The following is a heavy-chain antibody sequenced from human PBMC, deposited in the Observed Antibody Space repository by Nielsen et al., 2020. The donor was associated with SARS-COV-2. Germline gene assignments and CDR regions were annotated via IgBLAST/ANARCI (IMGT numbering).Heavy chain of an antibody. V-gene: IGHV1-18*01. CDR1: GYTFTGFA. D-gene: IGHD6-19*01. CDR3: AREFRSGWYVYDY. J-gene: IGHJ4*02. Sequence: ASVKVSCKASGYTFTGFAISWVRQAPGQGLEWVAWMSVFSGDTWYAQNLQDRVTVTTDTSTNTAYLEVRSLRSDDTAVYYCAREFRSGWYVYDYWGQGTLLAVSS. CDR2: MSVFSGDT.